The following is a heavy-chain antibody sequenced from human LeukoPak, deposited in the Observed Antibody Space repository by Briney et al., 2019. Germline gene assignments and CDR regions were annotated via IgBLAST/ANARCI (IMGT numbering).Heavy chain of an antibody. CDR2: MHYSGST. J-gene: IGHJ4*02. Sequence: SETLSLTCTVSGGSISSYYWSWIRQPPGKGLEWIGHMHYSGSTNYNPSLKSRITISIDKSKTHCSLKLSSVTAADTAVYYCARLSANYFDNWGQGTLVTVSS. D-gene: IGHD3-22*01. CDR3: ARLSANYFDN. CDR1: GGSISSYY. V-gene: IGHV4-59*01.